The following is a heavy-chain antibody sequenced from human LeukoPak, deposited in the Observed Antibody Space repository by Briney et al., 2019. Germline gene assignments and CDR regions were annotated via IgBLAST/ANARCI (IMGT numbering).Heavy chain of an antibody. D-gene: IGHD6-19*01. V-gene: IGHV4-61*05. Sequence: SETLSLTCTVSGGSITSSSYYWGWIRQPPGKGLEWIGYIYYSGSTNYNPSLKSRVTISVDTSKNQFSLKLSSVTAADTAVYYCARGASQWLVNYWGQGTLVTVSS. CDR1: GGSITSSSYY. J-gene: IGHJ4*02. CDR2: IYYSGST. CDR3: ARGASQWLVNY.